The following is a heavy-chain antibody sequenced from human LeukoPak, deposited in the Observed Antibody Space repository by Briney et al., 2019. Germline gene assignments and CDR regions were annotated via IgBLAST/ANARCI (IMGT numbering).Heavy chain of an antibody. CDR2: IYYSGST. J-gene: IGHJ6*02. D-gene: IGHD6-19*01. CDR3: ASSSGWYSPYYYGMDV. Sequence: SETLSLTCTVSGGSVSSGSYYWSWIRQPPGKGLEWIGYIYYSGSTNYNPSLKSRVAISVDTSKNQFSLKLSSVTPADTAVYYCASSSGWYSPYYYGMDVWGQGTTVTVSS. V-gene: IGHV4-61*01. CDR1: GGSVSSGSYY.